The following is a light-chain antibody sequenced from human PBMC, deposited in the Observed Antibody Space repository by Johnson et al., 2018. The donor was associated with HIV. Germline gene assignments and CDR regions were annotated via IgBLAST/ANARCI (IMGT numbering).Light chain of an antibody. J-gene: IGLJ1*01. CDR1: SSNIESNT. Sequence: QSVLTQAPSASGPPGQTVTISCSGSSSNIESNTVNWYRQLPGTAPKLLIYRNNQRPSGVPDRFSGSKSGTSASLAISGLQAEDEADYYCATWDDSLNGQVLGTGTKVTVL. CDR3: ATWDDSLNGQV. V-gene: IGLV1-44*01. CDR2: RNN.